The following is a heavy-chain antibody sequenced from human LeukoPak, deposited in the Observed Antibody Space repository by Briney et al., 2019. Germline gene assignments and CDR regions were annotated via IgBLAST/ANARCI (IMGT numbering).Heavy chain of an antibody. CDR2: TSYDGSGK. J-gene: IGHJ4*02. CDR1: GFTFSSYG. CDR3: ARGYCSSTSCQYFDY. V-gene: IGHV3-30*03. Sequence: GGSLRLSCAASGFTFSSYGMHWVRQAPGKGLEWVAVTSYDGSGKYYADSVKGRFTISRDNAKNSLYLQMNSLRAEDMALYYCARGYCSSTSCQYFDYWGQGTLVTVSS. D-gene: IGHD2-2*01.